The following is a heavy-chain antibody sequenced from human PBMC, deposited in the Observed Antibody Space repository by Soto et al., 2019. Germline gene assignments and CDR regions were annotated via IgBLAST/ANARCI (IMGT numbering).Heavy chain of an antibody. J-gene: IGHJ4*02. D-gene: IGHD1-26*01. V-gene: IGHV4-59*01. CDR2: IYASGSP. CDR3: ARGVGSSPPQY. Sequence: ASETLSLTCTISGGSISVYYWSWLRQTPGQGLEWIGYIYASGSPYYNPSLRSRVTISADTSKNQISLKLTSPTAADTAVYYCARGVGSSPPQYWGRGTLVTVSS. CDR1: GGSISVYY.